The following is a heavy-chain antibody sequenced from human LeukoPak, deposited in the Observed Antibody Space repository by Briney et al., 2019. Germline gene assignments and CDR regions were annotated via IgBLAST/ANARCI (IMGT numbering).Heavy chain of an antibody. V-gene: IGHV3-53*01. J-gene: IGHJ6*02. CDR2: IYSGGST. D-gene: IGHD2-2*01. Sequence: QPGGSLRLSCAASGFTVSNNYMSWVRQAPGKGLEWVSVIYSGGSTYYADSVKGRFTISRDNSKNTLCLQMNSLRAEDTAVYYCARSRSYYYGMDVWGQGTTVTVSS. CDR3: ARSRSYYYGMDV. CDR1: GFTVSNNY.